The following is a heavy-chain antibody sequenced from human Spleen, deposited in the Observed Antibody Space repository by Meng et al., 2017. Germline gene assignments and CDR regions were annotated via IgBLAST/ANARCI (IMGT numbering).Heavy chain of an antibody. Sequence: VRLQQWGGGPLTPSEPLSLTCVVSGGSFSDYYWSWIRQPPGKGLEWIGEINHSGSTNYNPSLESRATISVDTSQNNLSLKLSSVTAADSAVYYCARGPTTMAHDFDYWGQGTLVTVSS. D-gene: IGHD4-11*01. CDR1: GGSFSDYY. V-gene: IGHV4-34*01. CDR2: INHSGST. J-gene: IGHJ4*02. CDR3: ARGPTTMAHDFDY.